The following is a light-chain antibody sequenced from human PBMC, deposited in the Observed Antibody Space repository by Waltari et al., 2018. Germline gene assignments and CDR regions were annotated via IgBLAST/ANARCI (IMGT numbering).Light chain of an antibody. CDR2: DVS. J-gene: IGLJ1*01. CDR3: SSYTSSSTFGEHV. Sequence: QSALTQPASVSGSPGQSITLSCTGTSSEVGGYNSVSWYQQHPGKAPKLMIYDVSNRPSGVSNRFSGSKSGNTASLTISGLQAEDEADYYCSSYTSSSTFGEHVFGTGTKVTVL. CDR1: SSEVGGYNS. V-gene: IGLV2-14*03.